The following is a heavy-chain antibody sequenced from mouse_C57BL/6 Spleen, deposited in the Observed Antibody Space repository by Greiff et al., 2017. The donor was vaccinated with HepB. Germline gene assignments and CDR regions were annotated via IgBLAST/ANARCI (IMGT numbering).Heavy chain of an antibody. Sequence: EVKLQESGGGLVKPGGSLKLSCAASGFTFSSYAMSWVRQTPEKRLEWVATISDGGSYTYYPDNVKGRFTISRDNAKNNLYLQMSHLKSEDTAMYYCARFPIYYDYDDYAMDYWGQGTSVTVSS. D-gene: IGHD2-4*01. V-gene: IGHV5-4*03. J-gene: IGHJ4*01. CDR1: GFTFSSYA. CDR2: ISDGGSYT. CDR3: ARFPIYYDYDDYAMDY.